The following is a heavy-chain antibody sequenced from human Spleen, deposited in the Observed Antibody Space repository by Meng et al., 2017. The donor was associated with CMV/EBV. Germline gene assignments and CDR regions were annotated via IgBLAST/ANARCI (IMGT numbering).Heavy chain of an antibody. J-gene: IGHJ5*02. Sequence: QVQLVQSGAEVKKPGASVKVSCNASGYTFTSYGISWVRQAPGQGLEWMGWMNPNSGNTGYAQKFQGRVTMTRNTSISTAYMELSSLRSEDTAVYYCARGRITMVRGVKGWFDPWGQGTLVTVSS. CDR1: GYTFTSYG. CDR3: ARGRITMVRGVKGWFDP. CDR2: MNPNSGNT. V-gene: IGHV1-8*02. D-gene: IGHD3-10*01.